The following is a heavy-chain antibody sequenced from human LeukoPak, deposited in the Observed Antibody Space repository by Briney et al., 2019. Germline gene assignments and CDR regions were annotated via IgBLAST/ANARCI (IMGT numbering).Heavy chain of an antibody. CDR1: GFTFSDYY. J-gene: IGHJ4*02. CDR3: ARGWNYYDSSFDY. V-gene: IGHV3-11*01. CDR2: ISSSSSTI. D-gene: IGHD3-22*01. Sequence: GGSLRLSCAASGFTFSDYYMSWIRQAPGKGLEWVSYISSSSSTIYYADSVKGRFTISRDNAKNSLYLQMNSLRAEDTAVYYCARGWNYYDSSFDYWGQGTLVTVSS.